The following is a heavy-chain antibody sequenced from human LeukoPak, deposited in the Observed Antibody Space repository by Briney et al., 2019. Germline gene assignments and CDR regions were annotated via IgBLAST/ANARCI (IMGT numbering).Heavy chain of an antibody. V-gene: IGHV3-NL1*01. CDR1: GFTFSSYG. J-gene: IGHJ4*02. Sequence: GGSLRLSCAASGFTFSSYGVHWVRQAPGKGLEWVSVIYSGGNTYYADSVKGRFTISRDNSKNTLYLQMNSLRAEDTAIYYCARDDVASVFDYWGQGTLVTVSS. CDR3: ARDDVASVFDY. CDR2: IYSGGNT.